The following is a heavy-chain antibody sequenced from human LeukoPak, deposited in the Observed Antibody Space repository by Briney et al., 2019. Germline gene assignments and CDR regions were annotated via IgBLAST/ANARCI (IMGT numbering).Heavy chain of an antibody. CDR1: GGSISSYY. V-gene: IGHV4-59*01. Sequence: PSETLSLTCTVSGGSISSYYWSGIRQPPGKGLEWIGYIYYSGSTNYNPSLKSRVTISVDTSKNQFSQKLSSVTAADTAVYYCASIAVATRNFDYWGQGTLVTVSS. J-gene: IGHJ4*02. CDR2: IYYSGST. D-gene: IGHD6-19*01. CDR3: ASIAVATRNFDY.